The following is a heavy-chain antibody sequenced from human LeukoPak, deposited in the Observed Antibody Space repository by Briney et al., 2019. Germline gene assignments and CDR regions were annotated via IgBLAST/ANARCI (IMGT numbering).Heavy chain of an antibody. V-gene: IGHV5-10-1*01. CDR3: ARHGVYSGYDPIWGLAAANY. Sequence: GESLKISCKGSGYSFTSYWISWVRQMPGKGLEWMGRIDPSDSYTNYSPSFQGHATISADKSISTAYLQWSSLKASDTAMYYCARHGVYSGYDPIWGLAAANYWGQGTLVTVSS. J-gene: IGHJ4*02. CDR1: GYSFTSYW. CDR2: IDPSDSYT. D-gene: IGHD5-12*01.